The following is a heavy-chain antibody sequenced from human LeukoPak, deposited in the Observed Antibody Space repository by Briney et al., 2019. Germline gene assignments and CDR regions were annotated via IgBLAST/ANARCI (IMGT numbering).Heavy chain of an antibody. Sequence: ASVKVSCKASGYTFTSYGISWVRQAPGQGLEWMGWISAYNGNTNYAQKLQGRVTMTTDTSTSTAYMELRSLRSDDTAVYYCARAYYDSSGSDPLYYYYGMDVWGQGTTVTVSS. CDR2: ISAYNGNT. CDR3: ARAYYDSSGSDPLYYYYGMDV. D-gene: IGHD3-22*01. V-gene: IGHV1-18*01. CDR1: GYTFTSYG. J-gene: IGHJ6*02.